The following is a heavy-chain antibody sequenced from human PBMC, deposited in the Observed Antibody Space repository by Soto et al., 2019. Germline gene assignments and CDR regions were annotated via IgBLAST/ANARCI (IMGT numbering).Heavy chain of an antibody. V-gene: IGHV3-48*03. CDR1: GFTFSNCE. CDR2: ISSSSSGI. Sequence: EVQLVESGGELVQPGGSLRVSCTASGFTFSNCEMNWVRQAPGKGLEWVSYISSSSSGIYYTDSVKGRFTISRDNAKNSLYLQMNSLRAEDTAVYYCAKRRYLDLWGRGTLVTVSS. J-gene: IGHJ2*01. CDR3: AKRRYLDL.